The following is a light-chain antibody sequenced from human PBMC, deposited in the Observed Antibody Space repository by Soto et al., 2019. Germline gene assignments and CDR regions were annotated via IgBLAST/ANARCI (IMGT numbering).Light chain of an antibody. J-gene: IGKJ1*01. V-gene: IGKV1-39*01. Sequence: DLLMTQSPSSLSASVGDRVTITCRASQSISSHLNWYQQKPGKAPKLLIYAASTLESGVPSRFSGRGTRTDFTLTISSLQPEDFATYSCQQSYSSPRTFGQGTKVEIK. CDR2: AAS. CDR1: QSISSH. CDR3: QQSYSSPRT.